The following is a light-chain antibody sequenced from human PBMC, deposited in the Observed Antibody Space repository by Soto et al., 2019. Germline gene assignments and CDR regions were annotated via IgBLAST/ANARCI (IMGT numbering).Light chain of an antibody. CDR2: GNS. CDR1: SSNIGAGYD. V-gene: IGLV1-40*01. Sequence: QLVLTQPPSVSGAPGQRVTISCTGSSSNIGAGYDVHWYQQLPGTAPKLLIYGNSNRPSGVPDRFSGSKSGTSASLAITGLQAEDEVDYYCQSYDSSLSGRVVFGGGTKLTVL. J-gene: IGLJ2*01. CDR3: QSYDSSLSGRVV.